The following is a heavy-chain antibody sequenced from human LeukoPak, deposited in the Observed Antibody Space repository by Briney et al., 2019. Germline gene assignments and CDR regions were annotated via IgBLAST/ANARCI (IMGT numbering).Heavy chain of an antibody. D-gene: IGHD3-10*01. CDR2: IGSNGGSI. CDR3: ATKRGEGTYPYGC. Sequence: GGSLRLSCAASGFTLSNYVMHWVRQAPGKGGEYISAIGSNGGSIDYANSLKGRFTISRDNSKTTLYLQMESLRPEDLAVYYCATKRGEGTYPYGCWGQGTLVTAS. CDR1: GFTLSNYV. J-gene: IGHJ4*02. V-gene: IGHV3-64*01.